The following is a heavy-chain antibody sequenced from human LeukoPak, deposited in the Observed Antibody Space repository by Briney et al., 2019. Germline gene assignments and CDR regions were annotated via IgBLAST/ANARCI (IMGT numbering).Heavy chain of an antibody. CDR1: GDSVSSSTSA. V-gene: IGHV6-1*01. J-gene: IGHJ4*02. CDR2: TYYRSKWHN. CDR3: VRGGHFDY. Sequence: SQTLSLTCAISGDSVSSSTSAWKWVRQSPSRGLEWLGRTYYRSKWHNDYAESVKSRIAINPDTSKNQFSLHLNSVTPEDTAVYYCVRGGHFDYWGQGTLVTVSS. D-gene: IGHD3-16*01.